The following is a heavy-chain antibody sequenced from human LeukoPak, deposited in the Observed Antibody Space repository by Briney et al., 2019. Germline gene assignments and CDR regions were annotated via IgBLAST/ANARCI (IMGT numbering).Heavy chain of an antibody. Sequence: GRSLRLSCAASGFTFSSYAMSWVRQAPGKGLEWVSRINSDGSTTSYADSVKGRFTISRDNAKTTLYKQMNSLRAEDTAVYYCARVGGGWAFDIWGQGTMVTVSS. J-gene: IGHJ3*02. CDR3: ARVGGGWAFDI. V-gene: IGHV3-74*01. CDR1: GFTFSSYA. CDR2: INSDGSTT. D-gene: IGHD2-15*01.